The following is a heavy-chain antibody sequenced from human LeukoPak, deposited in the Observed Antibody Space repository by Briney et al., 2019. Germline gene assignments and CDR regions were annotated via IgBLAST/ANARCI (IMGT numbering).Heavy chain of an antibody. CDR2: ISASGST. V-gene: IGHV4-4*07. J-gene: IGHJ5*02. D-gene: IGHD3-9*01. Sequence: SETLSLTCTVSGGSISSYYWSWIRQPAGKGLEWSGGISASGSTSYNPSLKSRVTLSIDTSNNQFSLRLNSLIAADTAVYYCARHLSGIAYDWFDPWGQGTLVAVSS. CDR3: ARHLSGIAYDWFDP. CDR1: GGSISSYY.